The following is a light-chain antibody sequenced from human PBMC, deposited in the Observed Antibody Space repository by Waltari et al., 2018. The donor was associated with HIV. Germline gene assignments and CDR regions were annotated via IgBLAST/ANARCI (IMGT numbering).Light chain of an antibody. Sequence: QSVLTQPPSVSGAPGQRVTISCTGSSSNIGAGYDVHWYKQLPGTAPKLLIYENNNRPSGVPDRFSGSNSGTSASLAITGLQAEDEADYYCQSYGSNLSGSVFGGGTKLTVV. CDR2: ENN. V-gene: IGLV1-40*01. CDR1: SSNIGAGYD. CDR3: QSYGSNLSGSV. J-gene: IGLJ3*02.